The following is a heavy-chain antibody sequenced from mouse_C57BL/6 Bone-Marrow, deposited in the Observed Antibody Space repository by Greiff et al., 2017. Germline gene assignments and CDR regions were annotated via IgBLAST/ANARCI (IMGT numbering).Heavy chain of an antibody. CDR2: ISYDGSN. V-gene: IGHV3-6*01. J-gene: IGHJ3*01. CDR1: GYSITSGYY. Sequence: VQLKESGPGLVKPSQSLSLTCSVTGYSITSGYYWNWIRQFPGNKLEWMGYISYDGSNNYNPSLKNRISITRDTPKNQFFLKLNSVTTEDTATYYCARDRYYGSSPPWFAYWGQGTLVTVSA. D-gene: IGHD1-1*01. CDR3: ARDRYYGSSPPWFAY.